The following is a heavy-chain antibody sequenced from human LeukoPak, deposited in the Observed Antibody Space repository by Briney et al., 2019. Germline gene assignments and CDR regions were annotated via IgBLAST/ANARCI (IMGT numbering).Heavy chain of an antibody. CDR3: AKGEYSSGWSPFDYYYMDV. CDR2: ISGSGGST. V-gene: IGHV3-23*01. J-gene: IGHJ6*03. D-gene: IGHD6-19*01. CDR1: GFTFSSYG. Sequence: GGSLRLSCAASGFTFSSYGMSWVRQAPGKGLEWVSAISGSGGSTYYADSVKGRFTISRDNSKNTLYLQMNSLRAEDTAVNYCAKGEYSSGWSPFDYYYMDVWGKGTTVTISS.